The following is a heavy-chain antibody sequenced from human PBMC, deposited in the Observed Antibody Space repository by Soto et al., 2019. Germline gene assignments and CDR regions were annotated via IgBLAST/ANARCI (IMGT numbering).Heavy chain of an antibody. CDR1: GFTFSSYS. CDR3: ARGNVADAFDI. CDR2: ISSSSSYI. J-gene: IGHJ3*02. V-gene: IGHV3-21*01. Sequence: WGSLRLSCAASGFTFSSYSMNWVRQAPGKGLEWVSSISSSSSYIYYADSVKGRFTISRDNAKNSLYLQMNSLRAEDTAVYYCARGNVADAFDIWGQGTMVTVSS. D-gene: IGHD1-1*01.